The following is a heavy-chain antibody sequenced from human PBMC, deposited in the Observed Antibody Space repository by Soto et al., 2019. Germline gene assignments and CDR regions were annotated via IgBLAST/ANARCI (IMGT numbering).Heavy chain of an antibody. CDR2: ISFDGGSQ. CDR1: GFDFNTYG. CDR3: AKDSSVTAAGSGGWFDP. Sequence: QVQLVESGGGVVQPGGSLRLSCAASGFDFNTYGLHWVRQAPGKGLEWVAAISFDGGSQYYADSVKGRFTVSRDKSNSTLYLQMNSLGAEDTATYFCAKDSSVTAAGSGGWFDPWGPGTLVIVSS. J-gene: IGHJ5*02. D-gene: IGHD6-13*01. V-gene: IGHV3-30*18.